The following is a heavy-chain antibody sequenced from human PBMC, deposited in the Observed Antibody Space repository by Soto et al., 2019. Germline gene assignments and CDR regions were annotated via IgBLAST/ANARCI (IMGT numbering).Heavy chain of an antibody. CDR2: IIPIFGTA. Sequence: SVKVSCKASGGTFSSYAISWVRQAPGQGLEWMGGIIPIFGTANYAQKFQGRVTITADKSTGTAYMELNSLRSEDTAVYYCVRDSPIGSTFSGYDGIDYWGQGTLVTVSS. D-gene: IGHD5-12*01. CDR1: GGTFSSYA. CDR3: VRDSPIGSTFSGYDGIDY. V-gene: IGHV1-69*06. J-gene: IGHJ4*02.